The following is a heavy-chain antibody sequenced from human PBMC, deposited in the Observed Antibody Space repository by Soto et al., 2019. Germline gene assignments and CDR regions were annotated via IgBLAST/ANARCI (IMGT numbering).Heavy chain of an antibody. CDR1: GFTFKTYS. CDR3: LTIPLSREEISLS. CDR2: ISETSIAI. D-gene: IGHD3-9*01. V-gene: IGHV3-48*02. J-gene: IGHJ5*02. Sequence: PGGSLRLSCAASGFTFKTYSMNWVRQAPGKGLEWVSYISETSIAIYYRDSVKGRFTISRDNAKNTLYLQMNSLRDEDTAVYYCLTIPLSREEISLSWGQGVLVTVSS.